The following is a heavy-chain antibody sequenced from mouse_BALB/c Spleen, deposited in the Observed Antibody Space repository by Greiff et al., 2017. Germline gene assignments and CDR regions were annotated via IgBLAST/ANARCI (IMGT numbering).Heavy chain of an antibody. D-gene: IGHD4-1*01. CDR1: GFTFTDYY. V-gene: IGHV7-3*02. Sequence: EVQRVESGGGLVQPGGSLRLSCATSGFTFTDYYMSWVRQPPGKALEWLGFIRNKANGYTTEYSASVKGRFTISRDNSQSILYLQMNTLRAEDSATYYCARGNWDDYFDYWGQGTTLTVSS. CDR3: ARGNWDDYFDY. J-gene: IGHJ2*01. CDR2: IRNKANGYTT.